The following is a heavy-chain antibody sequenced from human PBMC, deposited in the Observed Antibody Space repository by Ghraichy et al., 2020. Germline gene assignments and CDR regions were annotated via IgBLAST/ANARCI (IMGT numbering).Heavy chain of an antibody. CDR3: FRDSPVYYLDV. CDR1: GFSFSDHY. CDR2: VRNKAASYST. J-gene: IGHJ6*03. Sequence: GESLNISCAASGFSFSDHYMDWVRQAPGKGLEWVARVRNKAASYSTEYAASVKGRITVSRDDSKSSLYLQMNSLKTEDTAMYYWFRDSPVYYLDVWGKGTTVTV. V-gene: IGHV3-72*01.